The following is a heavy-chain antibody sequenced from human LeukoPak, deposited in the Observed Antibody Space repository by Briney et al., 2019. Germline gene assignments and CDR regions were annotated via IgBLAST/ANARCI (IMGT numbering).Heavy chain of an antibody. CDR1: GFTVSSYW. V-gene: IGHV4-34*01. CDR2: INHSGST. CDR3: ARDLLGTRAWYSDL. J-gene: IGHJ2*01. Sequence: GSLRLSCAASGFTVSSYWMSWVRQPPGKGLEWIGDINHSGSTNYKPSLKSRVTISVDTSKNQFSLKLSSVTAADTAVYYCARDLLGTRAWYSDLWGRGTLVTVSS. D-gene: IGHD7-27*01.